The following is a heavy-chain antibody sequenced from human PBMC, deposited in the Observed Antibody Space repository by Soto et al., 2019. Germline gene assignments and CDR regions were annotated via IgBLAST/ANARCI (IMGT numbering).Heavy chain of an antibody. CDR1: GYTFTSYG. D-gene: IGHD6-6*01. CDR3: SRASPRPPK. Sequence: QVQLVQSGAEVKKPGASVKVSCKASGYTFTSYGISWVRQAPGQGLEWMGWISAYHGNRNDAQKLQRRVTLNTNTSTRTAYMEQRSRRSDDQAVYYCSRASPRPPKWAQGPLVTVSS. CDR2: ISAYHGNR. V-gene: IGHV1-18*01. J-gene: IGHJ4*02.